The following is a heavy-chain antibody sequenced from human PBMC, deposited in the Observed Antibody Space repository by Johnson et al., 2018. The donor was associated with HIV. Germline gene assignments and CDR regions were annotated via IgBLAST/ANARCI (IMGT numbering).Heavy chain of an antibody. CDR3: AKYGGGGTYFSAFDI. D-gene: IGHD1-26*01. CDR1: GFTFSTYA. V-gene: IGHV3-23*04. J-gene: IGHJ3*02. CDR2: IGGSGGTT. Sequence: VQLVESGGGLAQPGGSLRLSCAASGFTFSTYAMTWVRQAPGRGLEWVSTIGGSGGTTYYADSVKGRFTLPRDSSKNTVYLHMDSLRVGDTAMYYCAKYGGGGTYFSAFDIWGQGTKVIVSS.